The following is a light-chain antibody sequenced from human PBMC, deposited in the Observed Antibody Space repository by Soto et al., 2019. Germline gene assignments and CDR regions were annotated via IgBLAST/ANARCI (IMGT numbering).Light chain of an antibody. CDR2: WAS. CDR1: HHVVYSSNHKSY. CDR3: QQYYTTPPT. Sequence: DIVMTQSPNSLAVSLGVAAMINCESSHHVVYSSNHKSYLAWYQQKPGQPPNLLIYWASTRHSGVPDRFSGSGSGTDFTLTISSLQAEDGAVYYCQQYYTTPPTFGQGTNVDI. J-gene: IGKJ1*01. V-gene: IGKV4-1*01.